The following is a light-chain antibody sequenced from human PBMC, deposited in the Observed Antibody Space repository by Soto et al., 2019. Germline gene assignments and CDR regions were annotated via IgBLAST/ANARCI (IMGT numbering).Light chain of an antibody. V-gene: IGKV3-20*01. J-gene: IGKJ4*01. Sequence: EFVLTHSPGTLSLSPCERATLSCSASQTVRNNYLAWYQQKPGQAPRLLIYDASSRATGTPDRFSGGGSGTDFTLTISRLEPEDFAVYYCQQFSSYPLTFGGGTKVDIK. CDR1: QTVRNNY. CDR3: QQFSSYPLT. CDR2: DAS.